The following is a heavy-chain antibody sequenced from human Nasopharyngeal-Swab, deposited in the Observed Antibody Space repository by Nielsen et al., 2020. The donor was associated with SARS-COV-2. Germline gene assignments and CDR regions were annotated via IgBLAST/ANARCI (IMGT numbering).Heavy chain of an antibody. CDR1: GFTFSKAW. Sequence: GESLKISCATSGFTFSKAWMSWVRQAPGKGPEWVGRTKSRAAGGTTDYAAPVIGRFTVSRDDSESTLYLQMSSLKTEDTAVYYCTTYSSGWLWGKGTTVTVSS. CDR3: TTYSSGWL. J-gene: IGHJ6*04. V-gene: IGHV3-15*01. CDR2: TKSRAAGGTT. D-gene: IGHD6-19*01.